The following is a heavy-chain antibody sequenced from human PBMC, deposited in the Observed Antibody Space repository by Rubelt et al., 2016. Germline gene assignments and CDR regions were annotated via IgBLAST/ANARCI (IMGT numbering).Heavy chain of an antibody. J-gene: IGHJ4*02. V-gene: IGHV4-39*01. CDR2: IYYSGST. Sequence: QLHLQESGPGLLRPSETLSLTCAVSGGSIGSNSYYWGWIRQPPGKGLEWIGSIYYSGSTYYNPSLKSRVTLSVDTSKNQFPLKLSSVTAADTAVYYWAGQESIDYVWGSLDYWGQGTLVTVSS. CDR1: GGSIGSNSYY. D-gene: IGHD3-16*01. CDR3: AGQESIDYVWGSLDY.